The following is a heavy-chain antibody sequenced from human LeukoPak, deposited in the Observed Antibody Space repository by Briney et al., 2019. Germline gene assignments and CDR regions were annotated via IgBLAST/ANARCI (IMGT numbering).Heavy chain of an antibody. CDR3: AKGSSNWLDHYYFDF. CDR2: ISASGGST. CDR1: GFTFSNYA. J-gene: IGHJ4*02. D-gene: IGHD6-13*01. V-gene: IGHV3-23*01. Sequence: GGSLRLSCAASGFTFSNYAMSWVRQAPGKGLEWVSAISASGGSTYYADSVKGRFTISRDNSKNTLYLQMNSLRVEDTAVYYCAKGSSNWLDHYYFDFWGQGTLVTVSS.